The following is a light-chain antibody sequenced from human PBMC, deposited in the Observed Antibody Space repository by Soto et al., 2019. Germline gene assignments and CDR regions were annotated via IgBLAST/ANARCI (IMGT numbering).Light chain of an antibody. J-gene: IGKJ1*01. CDR3: MQPLQAPRT. V-gene: IGKV2-28*01. CDR1: QSLLHSNGFNY. Sequence: DIVMTQSPLSLPVTPGEPASISCRSSQSLLHSNGFNYLDWYLQKPGQSPQLLIYLGSNRASGVPDRFSGSGSGTDFTLKIIRVEAEDVGVYYCMQPLQAPRTFGQGTKVEIK. CDR2: LGS.